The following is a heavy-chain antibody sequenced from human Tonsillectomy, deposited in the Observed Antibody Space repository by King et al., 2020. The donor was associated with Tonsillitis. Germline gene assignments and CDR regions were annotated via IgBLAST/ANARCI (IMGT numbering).Heavy chain of an antibody. CDR3: ARDNGDDAPGWYFDL. CDR2: INPNNGGT. V-gene: IGHV1-2*02. Sequence: VQLVESGAEVKKPGASVKVSCKASGYTFTGHYMHWVRQAPGQGLEWRGWINPNNGGTNYAQKFQGRITMTRDTSIFTAYMELSRLTSDEPAGYYCARDNGDDAPGWYFDLWGRGTLVTVSS. CDR1: GYTFTGHY. D-gene: IGHD4-17*01. J-gene: IGHJ2*01.